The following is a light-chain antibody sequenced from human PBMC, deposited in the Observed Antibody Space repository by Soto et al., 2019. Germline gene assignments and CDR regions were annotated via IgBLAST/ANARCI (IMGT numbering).Light chain of an antibody. CDR1: SSDVGGYNY. CDR2: DVS. CDR3: SSYTTSSPHVV. V-gene: IGLV2-14*01. J-gene: IGLJ2*01. Sequence: QSALTQPASVSGSPGQSITISCTGTSSDVGGYNYVSWYQQHPGKAPKLMIYDVSNRPSGVSNRFSGSKSGSTASLTISGLQAEDEGDYSCSSYTTSSPHVVFGGGTKLTVL.